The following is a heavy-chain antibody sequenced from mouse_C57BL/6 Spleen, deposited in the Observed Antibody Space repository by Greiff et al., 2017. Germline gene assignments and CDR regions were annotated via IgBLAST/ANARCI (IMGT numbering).Heavy chain of an antibody. D-gene: IGHD1-1*01. J-gene: IGHJ4*01. V-gene: IGHV1-22*01. CDR2: INPNNGGT. CDR1: GYTFTDYN. CDR3: AREESSYPYYAMDY. Sequence: DVKLQESGPELVKPGASVKMSCKASGYTFTDYNMHWVKQSHGKSLEWIGYINPNNGGTSYNQKFKGKATLTVNKSSSTAYMELRSLTSEDSAVYYCAREESSYPYYAMDYWGQGTSVTVSS.